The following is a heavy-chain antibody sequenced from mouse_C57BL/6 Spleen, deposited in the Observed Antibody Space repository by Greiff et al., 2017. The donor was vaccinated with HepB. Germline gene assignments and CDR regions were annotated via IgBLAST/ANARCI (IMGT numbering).Heavy chain of an antibody. CDR2: IYPGSGNT. CDR1: GYSFTSYY. CDR3: ARGNWYFDV. J-gene: IGHJ1*03. V-gene: IGHV1-66*01. Sequence: VHLVESGPELVKPGASVKISCKASGYSFTSYYIHWVKQRPGPGLEWIGWIYPGSGNTKYNEKFKGKATLTADTSSSTAYMQLSSLTSEDSAVYYCARGNWYFDVWGTGTTVTVSS.